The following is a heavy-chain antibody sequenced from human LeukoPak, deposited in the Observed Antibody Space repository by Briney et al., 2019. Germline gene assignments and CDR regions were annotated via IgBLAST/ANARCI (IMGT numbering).Heavy chain of an antibody. J-gene: IGHJ5*02. CDR3: ARVSVLWFGELSDWFDP. Sequence: PGGSLRLSCAASGFTFSSYWMHWVRQAPGKGLVWVSRINSDGSSTSYADSVKGRFTISRDNAKNTLYLQMNSLRAEDTAVYYCARVSVLWFGELSDWFDPWGQGTLVTVSS. CDR1: GFTFSSYW. CDR2: INSDGSST. D-gene: IGHD3-10*01. V-gene: IGHV3-74*01.